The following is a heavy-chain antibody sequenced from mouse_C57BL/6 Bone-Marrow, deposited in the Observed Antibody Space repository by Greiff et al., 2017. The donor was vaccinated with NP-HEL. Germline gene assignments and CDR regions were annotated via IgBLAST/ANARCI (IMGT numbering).Heavy chain of an antibody. Sequence: EVQLQESGEGLVKPGGSLKLSCAASGFTFSSYAMSWVRQTPEKRLEWVAYISSGGDYIYYADTVKGRFTISRDNARNTLYLQMSSLKSEDTAMYYCTRVYYSNIWFAYWGQGTLVTVSA. CDR2: ISSGGDYI. J-gene: IGHJ3*01. V-gene: IGHV5-9-1*02. CDR3: TRVYYSNIWFAY. CDR1: GFTFSSYA. D-gene: IGHD2-5*01.